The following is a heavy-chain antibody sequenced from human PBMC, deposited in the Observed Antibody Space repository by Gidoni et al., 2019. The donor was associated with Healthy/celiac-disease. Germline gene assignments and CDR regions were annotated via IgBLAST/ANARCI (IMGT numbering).Heavy chain of an antibody. V-gene: IGHV4-31*03. CDR1: VGAISSGGYY. J-gene: IGHJ4*02. D-gene: IGHD3-16*01. CDR3: ARGDGVQGFDY. CDR2: IYYSWST. Sequence: QVQLQESGPGLVKPPQTLSLTGTVPVGAISSGGYYWSWIRQHPGKGLEWIGYIYYSWSTYYNPSLKCRVTISVDTSKNQFSLQLSSVTAADTAVYYCARGDGVQGFDYWGQGTLGTVSS.